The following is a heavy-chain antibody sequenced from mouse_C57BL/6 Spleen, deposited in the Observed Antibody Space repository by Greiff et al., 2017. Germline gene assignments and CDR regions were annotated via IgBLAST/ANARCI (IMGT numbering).Heavy chain of an antibody. CDR2: FYPGSGSI. CDR3: ARPQGDDYDGRDWYFDV. CDR1: GYTFTEYT. D-gene: IGHD2-4*01. V-gene: IGHV1-62-2*01. J-gene: IGHJ1*03. Sequence: QVQLQQSGAELVKPGASVKLSCKASGYTFTEYTIHWVKQRSGQGLEWIGWFYPGSGSIKYNEKFKDKATLTADKSSSTVYMELSRLTSEDSAVYFCARPQGDDYDGRDWYFDVCGTGTTVTVSS.